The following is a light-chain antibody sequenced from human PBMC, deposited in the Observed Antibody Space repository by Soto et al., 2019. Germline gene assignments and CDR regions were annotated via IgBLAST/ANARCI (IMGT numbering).Light chain of an antibody. J-gene: IGKJ1*01. Sequence: TVLTQSPATLSLSPGDRATLSCRVSQTISTFLAWYQHKPGQTPRLLIYDASSRAAGVPSRFRGSGSGADFSLTIVSLEPEDSAIYYCQHRSGWWTFGQGTKV. V-gene: IGKV3-11*01. CDR3: QHRSGWWT. CDR1: QTISTF. CDR2: DAS.